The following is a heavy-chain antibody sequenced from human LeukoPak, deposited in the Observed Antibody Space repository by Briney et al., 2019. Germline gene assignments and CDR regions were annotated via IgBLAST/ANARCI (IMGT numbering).Heavy chain of an antibody. J-gene: IGHJ4*02. CDR2: IYPGDSDT. CDR1: GYSFTSYW. CDR3: ARHSHVDTAMVTIY. D-gene: IGHD5-18*01. V-gene: IGHV5-51*01. Sequence: PWESLKISCKGSGYSFTSYWIGWVRQMPGKGLEWMGIIYPGDSDTRYSPPFQGQVTISADKSISTAHLQWSSPNASDTARYYCARHSHVDTAMVTIYWGQGTLVTVSS.